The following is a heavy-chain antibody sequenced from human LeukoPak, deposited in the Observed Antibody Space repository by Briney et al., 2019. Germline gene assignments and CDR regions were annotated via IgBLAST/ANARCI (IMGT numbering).Heavy chain of an antibody. J-gene: IGHJ4*02. CDR3: VTDLVSPPAYGFDY. D-gene: IGHD3-10*01. Sequence: GRSLRLSCAASGFTFSSYGMHWVRQAPGKGLEWVAVISYDGSNKYYADSVKGRFTISRDNSKNTLYLQMDSLKIEDTGVYYCVTDLVSPPAYGFDYWGQGTLVTVSS. CDR1: GFTFSSYG. V-gene: IGHV3-30*03. CDR2: ISYDGSNK.